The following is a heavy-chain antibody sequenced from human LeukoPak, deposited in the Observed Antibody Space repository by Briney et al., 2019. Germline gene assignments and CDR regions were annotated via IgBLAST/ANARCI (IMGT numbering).Heavy chain of an antibody. Sequence: PGRSLRLSCAASGFTFSSYAMHWVRQAPGKGLEWVAVISYDGSNKYYADSVKGRFTISRDISKNMLYLQINSLRAEETAVYYCARMSGDGHNFMSYWGQGTLVTVSS. CDR3: ARMSGDGHNFMSY. D-gene: IGHD5-24*01. CDR1: GFTFSSYA. CDR2: ISYDGSNK. V-gene: IGHV3-30*14. J-gene: IGHJ4*02.